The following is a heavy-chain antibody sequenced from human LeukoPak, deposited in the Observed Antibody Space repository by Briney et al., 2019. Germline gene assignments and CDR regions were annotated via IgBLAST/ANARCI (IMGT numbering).Heavy chain of an antibody. D-gene: IGHD3-22*01. J-gene: IGHJ4*02. V-gene: IGHV1-24*01. Sequence: ASVTVSCKVSGYTLTELSMHWVRQAPGKGLEWMGGFDPGEGETIYAQKFQGRVTMTEDTSTDTAYMELSSLRSEDTAVYYCATRVNYDTREVDYWGQGTLVTVSS. CDR1: GYTLTELS. CDR2: FDPGEGET. CDR3: ATRVNYDTREVDY.